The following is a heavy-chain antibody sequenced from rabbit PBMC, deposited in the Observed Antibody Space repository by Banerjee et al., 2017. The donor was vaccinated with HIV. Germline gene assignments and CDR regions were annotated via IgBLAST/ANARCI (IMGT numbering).Heavy chain of an antibody. CDR1: GFDFSSYG. V-gene: IGHV1S39*01. D-gene: IGHD1-1*01. CDR3: ARDKASGDGYSFNL. CDR2: IDPVFRST. J-gene: IGHJ4*01. Sequence: QEQLVESGGGLVQPGGSLKLSCKASGFDFSSYGVSWVRQAPGKGLEWIGYIDPVFRSTYYASWVNGRFTISKTSSTTVTLQMTSLTAADTATYFCARDKASGDGYSFNLWGPGTLVTVS.